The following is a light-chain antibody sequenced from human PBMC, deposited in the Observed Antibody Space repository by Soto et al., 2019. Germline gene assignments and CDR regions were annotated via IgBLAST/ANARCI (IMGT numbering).Light chain of an antibody. CDR2: EVS. CDR1: SSDVGIYNL. J-gene: IGLJ3*02. CDR3: CSYAGSGTLV. V-gene: IGLV2-23*02. Sequence: QSALTQPASVSGSPGQSITISCTGTSSDVGIYNLVSCYQHHPAKGLKLMIHEVSKRPSGASNRFSGSKSGNTASLTISGLQAEDEADYYCCSYAGSGTLVFGGGTKLTVL.